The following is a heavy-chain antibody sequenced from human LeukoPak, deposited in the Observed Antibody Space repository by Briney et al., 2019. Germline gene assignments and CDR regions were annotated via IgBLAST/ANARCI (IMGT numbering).Heavy chain of an antibody. CDR1: GFTFSSYA. CDR3: AQAGRALLHFDY. Sequence: QPGGSLRLSCAVSGFTFSSYAMSWVRQAPGKGLEWVAAISGSGGSTYYADSVKGRFTISRDNSKNTLYLQMNSLRAEDTAVYYCAQAGRALLHFDYWGQGTLVTVSS. D-gene: IGHD3-22*01. CDR2: ISGSGGST. V-gene: IGHV3-23*01. J-gene: IGHJ4*02.